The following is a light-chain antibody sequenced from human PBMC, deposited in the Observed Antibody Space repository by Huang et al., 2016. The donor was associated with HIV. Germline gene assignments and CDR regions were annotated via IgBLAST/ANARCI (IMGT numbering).Light chain of an antibody. V-gene: IGKV3-11*01. CDR2: ATS. CDR3: QQRISWPPSYT. CDR1: QSVSSY. J-gene: IGKJ2*01. Sequence: EIVLTQSPATLSLSPWDRATLSCRASQSVSSYFAWYQQKPGKAPRLLICATSNRATDVPARFSDSGSGTDFTLTISSLEPEDFANYYCQQRISWPPSYTFGQGTKVEI.